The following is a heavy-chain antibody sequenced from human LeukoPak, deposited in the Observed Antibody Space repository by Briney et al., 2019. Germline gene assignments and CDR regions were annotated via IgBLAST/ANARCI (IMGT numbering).Heavy chain of an antibody. D-gene: IGHD1-26*01. V-gene: IGHV1-18*01. CDR2: ISGYNGNT. CDR3: ARDWWEPQGGSDEYYFDY. Sequence: ASVKVSCKASGYTFTNYGISWVRQAPGQGLEWMGWISGYNGNTNYAQKLQGRVTMTTDTSTSTAYMELRSLRSDDTAVYYCARDWWEPQGGSDEYYFDYWGQGTLVTVSS. J-gene: IGHJ4*02. CDR1: GYTFTNYG.